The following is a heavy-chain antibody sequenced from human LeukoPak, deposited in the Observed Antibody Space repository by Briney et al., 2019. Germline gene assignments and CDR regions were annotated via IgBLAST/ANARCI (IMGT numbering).Heavy chain of an antibody. CDR1: GYTFTSYG. CDR2: ISAYNGNT. D-gene: IGHD6-19*01. Sequence: GASVKVSCKASGYTFTSYGISWVRRAPGQGLEWMGWISAYNGNTNYAQKLQGRVTMTTDTSTSTAYMELRSLRSDDTAVYYCARSRAVAGTSYFDYWGQGTLVTVSS. CDR3: ARSRAVAGTSYFDY. J-gene: IGHJ4*02. V-gene: IGHV1-18*01.